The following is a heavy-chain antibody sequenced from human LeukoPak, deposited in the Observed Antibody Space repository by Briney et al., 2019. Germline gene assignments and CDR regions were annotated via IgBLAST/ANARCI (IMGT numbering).Heavy chain of an antibody. D-gene: IGHD6-13*01. CDR1: GGSISSYY. CDR3: ARGYSSSWLGKFDY. Sequence: SETLSLTRTVSGGSISSYYWSWIRQTPGKGLEWIGYIYYSGSTNYNPSLNSRVTMSVDTSKNQFSLNLNSVTAADTAVYYCARGYSSSWLGKFDYWGQGTLVTVSS. V-gene: IGHV4-59*01. CDR2: IYYSGST. J-gene: IGHJ4*02.